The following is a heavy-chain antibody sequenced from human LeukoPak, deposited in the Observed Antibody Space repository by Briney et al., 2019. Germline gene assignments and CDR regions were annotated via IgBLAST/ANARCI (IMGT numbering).Heavy chain of an antibody. D-gene: IGHD3-10*01. Sequence: PSETLSLTCTVSGGSISSYYWSWIRQPPGKGLEWIGYIYYSGSTNYNPSLKSRVTISVDTSKNQFSLKLSSVTAADTAVYYCASTMVRGAPYYYYGMDVWGQGTTVTVSS. CDR1: GGSISSYY. V-gene: IGHV4-59*08. J-gene: IGHJ6*02. CDR3: ASTMVRGAPYYYYGMDV. CDR2: IYYSGST.